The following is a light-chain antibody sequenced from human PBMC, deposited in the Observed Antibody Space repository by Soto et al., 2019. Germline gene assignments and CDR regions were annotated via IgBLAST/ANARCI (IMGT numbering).Light chain of an antibody. CDR2: GAS. CDR3: QHYVSPPIT. CDR1: QSVTSNY. Sequence: ELVLTQSPGTLSFSPGERATLSCRASQSVTSNYLAWYQQKPGQAPRILVYGASIRATGISDRFSGSGSGTDFTLTISRLEPEDFAVYYCQHYVSPPITFGQGTRLEIK. J-gene: IGKJ5*01. V-gene: IGKV3-20*01.